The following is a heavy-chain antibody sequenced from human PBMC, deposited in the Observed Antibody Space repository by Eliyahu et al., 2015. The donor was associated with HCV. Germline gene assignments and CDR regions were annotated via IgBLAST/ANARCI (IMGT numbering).Heavy chain of an antibody. CDR3: TTDRDGYNFVSY. J-gene: IGHJ4*02. CDR1: XFTXXNAW. D-gene: IGHD5-24*01. Sequence: EVQLVESGGGLVKPGGSLRLSCAXSXFTXXNAWMSWVRQVPGKGLEWVGRIKSKTDGGTTDYAAPVKGRFTISRDDSKNTLYLQMNSLKTEDTAVYYCTTDRDGYNFVSYWGQGTLVTVSS. CDR2: IKSKTDGGTT. V-gene: IGHV3-15*01.